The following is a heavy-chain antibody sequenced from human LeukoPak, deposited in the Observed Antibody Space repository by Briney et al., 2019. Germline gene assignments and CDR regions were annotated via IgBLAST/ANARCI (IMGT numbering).Heavy chain of an antibody. D-gene: IGHD6-19*01. CDR2: MNPNSGNT. V-gene: IGHV1-8*03. Sequence: ASVKVSCKASGYTFTSYDINWVRQATGQGLEWMGWMNPNSGNTGYARKFQGRVTITRNTSISTAYMELSSLRSEDTAVYYCAREAVAGGLDYWGQGTLVTVSS. CDR3: AREAVAGGLDY. CDR1: GYTFTSYD. J-gene: IGHJ4*02.